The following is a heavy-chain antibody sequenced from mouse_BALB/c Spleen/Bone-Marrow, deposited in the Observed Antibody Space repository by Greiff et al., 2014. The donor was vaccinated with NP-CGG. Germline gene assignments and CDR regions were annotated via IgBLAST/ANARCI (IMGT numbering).Heavy chain of an antibody. J-gene: IGHJ1*01. D-gene: IGHD2-14*01. CDR3: ASYRYGWYFDV. Sequence: VQLQQSGAELVKPGASVKLSCTASGFNIRDTYMHWVKQRPEQGLEWIGRIDPANGNTKYDPKFQGKATITADTSSNTAYLQLSRLTSDDTAVYYCASYRYGWYFDVWGAGTTVTVSS. CDR1: GFNIRDTY. CDR2: IDPANGNT. V-gene: IGHV14-3*02.